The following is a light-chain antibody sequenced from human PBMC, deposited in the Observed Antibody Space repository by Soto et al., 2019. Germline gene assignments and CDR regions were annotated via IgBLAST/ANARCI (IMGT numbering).Light chain of an antibody. Sequence: DIQMTQSPSSLSASVGDRITITCQASQDISNYLNWYQQKPGKAPKLLIYDASNLETGVPSRFNGSGSGTDFTFTISSLQPEDIATYYCQQYDSLPPYTFGQGTKLEIK. V-gene: IGKV1-33*01. CDR2: DAS. CDR3: QQYDSLPPYT. J-gene: IGKJ2*01. CDR1: QDISNY.